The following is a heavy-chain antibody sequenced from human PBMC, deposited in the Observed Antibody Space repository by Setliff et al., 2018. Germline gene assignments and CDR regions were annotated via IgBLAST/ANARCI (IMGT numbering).Heavy chain of an antibody. J-gene: IGHJ4*02. CDR3: ATEKFPGDWGDY. CDR2: MNPNSGNT. D-gene: IGHD2-21*01. Sequence: ASVKVSCKASGGTFSSYAINWVRQATGQGLEWMGWMNPNSGNTGYAQKFQGRVTMTRNTSISTAYMELRSLRSDDTAVYYCATEKFPGDWGDYWGQGTLVTVSS. V-gene: IGHV1-8*02. CDR1: GGTFSSYA.